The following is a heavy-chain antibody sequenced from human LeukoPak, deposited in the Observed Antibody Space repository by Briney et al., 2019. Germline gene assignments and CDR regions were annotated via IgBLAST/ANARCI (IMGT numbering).Heavy chain of an antibody. Sequence: SVKVSCKASGFTFSTSAMQWVRQARGQRLEWIGWIVVGSGDTNYAQKFQERVTMTEDTSTDTAYMELSSLRSEDTAVYYCATGGSGSLDYWGQGTLVTVSS. CDR1: GFTFSTSA. J-gene: IGHJ4*02. V-gene: IGHV1-58*02. D-gene: IGHD6-19*01. CDR3: ATGGSGSLDY. CDR2: IVVGSGDT.